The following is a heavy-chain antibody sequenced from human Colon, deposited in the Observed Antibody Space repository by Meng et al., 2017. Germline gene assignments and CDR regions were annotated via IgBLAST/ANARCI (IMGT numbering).Heavy chain of an antibody. CDR1: GGSITSSDW. V-gene: IGHV4-4*02. Sequence: QGQLQDAGPGLVRPSGTLSLTCPVSGGSITSSDWWSWVRQTPGKGLEWIGETYQNGRPNYNPSLKSRVTISVDKSKNQFSLNMTSVTAADTAVYYCAREVVVAGTRNWLDPWGQGILVTVSS. CDR3: AREVVVAGTRNWLDP. J-gene: IGHJ5*02. D-gene: IGHD6-19*01. CDR2: TYQNGRP.